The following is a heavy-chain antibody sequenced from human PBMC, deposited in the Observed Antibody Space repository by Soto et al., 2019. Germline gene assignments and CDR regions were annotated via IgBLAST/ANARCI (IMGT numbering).Heavy chain of an antibody. Sequence: QVQLQESGPGLVKPSQTLSLTCTVSGASISSGGYYWNWIRQHPGKGLEWIGCIFYSGSPYYNPTRKSRVSISVDTSKNQLSLKLSSVTAADTAVYYCARGQFSSSWYRFDDMDVWGQGTTVTVSS. V-gene: IGHV4-31*03. CDR2: IFYSGSP. CDR1: GASISSGGYY. CDR3: ARGQFSSSWYRFDDMDV. J-gene: IGHJ6*02. D-gene: IGHD6-13*01.